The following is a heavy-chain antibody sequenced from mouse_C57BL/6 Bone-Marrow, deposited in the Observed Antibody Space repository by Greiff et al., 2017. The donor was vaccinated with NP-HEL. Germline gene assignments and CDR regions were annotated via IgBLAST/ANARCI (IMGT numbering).Heavy chain of an antibody. CDR3: AREGYYDYDEYYFDY. Sequence: QVQLKQSGPELVKPGASVKISCKASGYTFTDYYINWVKQRPGQGLEWIGWIFPGSGSTYYNEKFKGKATLTVDKSSSTAYMLLSSLTSEDSAVYFCAREGYYDYDEYYFDYWGQGTTLTVSS. D-gene: IGHD2-4*01. CDR1: GYTFTDYY. J-gene: IGHJ2*01. V-gene: IGHV1-75*01. CDR2: IFPGSGST.